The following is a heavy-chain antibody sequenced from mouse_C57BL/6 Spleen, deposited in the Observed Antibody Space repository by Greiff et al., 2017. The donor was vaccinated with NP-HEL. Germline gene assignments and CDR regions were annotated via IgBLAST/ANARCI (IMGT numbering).Heavy chain of an antibody. V-gene: IGHV5-6*01. CDR3: ARHNYDYDGDAMDY. CDR2: ISSGGSYT. J-gene: IGHJ4*01. Sequence: EVMLVESGGDLVKPGGSLKLSCAASGFTFSSYGMSWVRQTPDKRLEWVATISSGGSYTYYPDSVTWRFTISRDNAKNTLYLQMSSLKSEDTAMYYCARHNYDYDGDAMDYWGQGTSVTVSS. CDR1: GFTFSSYG. D-gene: IGHD2-4*01.